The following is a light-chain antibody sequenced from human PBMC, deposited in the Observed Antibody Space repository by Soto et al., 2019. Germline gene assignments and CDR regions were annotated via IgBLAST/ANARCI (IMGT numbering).Light chain of an antibody. CDR2: AAS. CDR3: QGSNTAPAA. J-gene: IGKJ1*01. Sequence: DIQMTQSPSSLSASVGDRVTITCRASQGIYSYLAWYQQKPGKVPKLLIYAASTLQSGVPSRFSGSGSGTDFTLTISGLQPEDVATYYCQGSNTAPAAFGQGTKVKI. CDR1: QGIYSY. V-gene: IGKV1-27*01.